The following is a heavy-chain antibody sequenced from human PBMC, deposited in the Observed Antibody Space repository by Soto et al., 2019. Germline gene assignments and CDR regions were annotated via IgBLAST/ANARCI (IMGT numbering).Heavy chain of an antibody. CDR1: GYTFTSYD. CDR3: ARGLSLYCSGGSCYSHAFDI. Sequence: ASVKVSCKASGYTFTSYDINWVRQATGQGLEWMGWMNPNSGNTGYAQKFQGRVTMTRNTSISTAYMELSSLGSEDTAVYYCARGLSLYCSGGSCYSHAFDIWGQGTMVTVSS. J-gene: IGHJ3*02. D-gene: IGHD2-15*01. CDR2: MNPNSGNT. V-gene: IGHV1-8*01.